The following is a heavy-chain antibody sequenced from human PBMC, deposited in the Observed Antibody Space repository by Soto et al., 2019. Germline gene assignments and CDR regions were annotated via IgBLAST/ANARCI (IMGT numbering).Heavy chain of an antibody. CDR1: GFRFNNYA. Sequence: AASVKVSCKPSGFRFNNYAIHWVRQAPGQRLEWMGWIHGGNAATKYSQKFQGRVTLSRDISTKTVYMDLSRLSSEDTSLYYCASSVTEYSYDRLDVWGPGTTVTVSS. J-gene: IGHJ6*02. CDR3: ASSVTEYSYDRLDV. D-gene: IGHD5-18*01. V-gene: IGHV1-3*01. CDR2: IHGGNAAT.